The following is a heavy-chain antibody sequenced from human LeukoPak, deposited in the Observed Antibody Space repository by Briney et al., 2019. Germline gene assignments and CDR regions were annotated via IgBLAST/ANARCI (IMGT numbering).Heavy chain of an antibody. D-gene: IGHD6-6*01. J-gene: IGHJ4*02. CDR3: ARAGYSSSYILDY. CDR1: GGSISSYY. Sequence: PSETLSLTCTVSGGSISSYYWSWIRQPPGKGLEGIGYIYYSGSTNYNPSLKSRVTISVDTSKNQFSLKLSSVTAADTAVYYCARAGYSSSYILDYWGQGTLVTVSS. CDR2: IYYSGST. V-gene: IGHV4-59*01.